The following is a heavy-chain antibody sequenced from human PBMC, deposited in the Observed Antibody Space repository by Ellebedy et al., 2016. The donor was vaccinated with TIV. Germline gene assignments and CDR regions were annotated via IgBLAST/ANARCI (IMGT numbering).Heavy chain of an antibody. CDR2: INHSGST. V-gene: IGHV4-34*01. CDR1: GGSFSGYY. J-gene: IGHJ4*02. CDR3: ARVRDSSSWYHFDY. D-gene: IGHD6-13*01. Sequence: SETLSLXXAVYGGSFSGYYWSWIRQPPGKGLEWIGEINHSGSTNYNPSLKSRVTISVDTSKNQFSLKLSSVTAADTAVYYCARVRDSSSWYHFDYWGQGTLVTVSS.